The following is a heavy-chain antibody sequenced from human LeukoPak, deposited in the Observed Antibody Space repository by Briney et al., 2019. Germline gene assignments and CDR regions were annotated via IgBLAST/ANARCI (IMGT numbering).Heavy chain of an antibody. CDR3: ARLGLAVAGLFYFDY. CDR2: IYHSGSA. CDR1: GGSISGYY. J-gene: IGHJ4*02. Sequence: SETLSLTCTVSGGSISGYYWSWIRQPPGEGLDWIGYIYHSGSANYNPSLKSRVTISVDTSKNQFSLKLSSVTAADTAVYYCARLGLAVAGLFYFDYWGQGTLVTVSS. D-gene: IGHD6-19*01. V-gene: IGHV4-59*01.